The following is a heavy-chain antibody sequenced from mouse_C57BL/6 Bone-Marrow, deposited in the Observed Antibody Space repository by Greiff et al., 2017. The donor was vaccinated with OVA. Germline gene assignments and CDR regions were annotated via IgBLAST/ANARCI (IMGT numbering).Heavy chain of an antibody. CDR3: AKIKLSSQSPYYAMDY. J-gene: IGHJ4*01. V-gene: IGHV7-3*01. CDR2: IRNKANGYTT. Sequence: EVMLVESGGGLVQPGGSLSLSCAASGFTFTDYYMSWVRQPPGKALEWLGFIRNKANGYTTEYSASVKGRFTISRDNSQSILYLQMNALRAEDSATYYCAKIKLSSQSPYYAMDYWGQGTSVTVSS. D-gene: IGHD1-1*01. CDR1: GFTFTDYY.